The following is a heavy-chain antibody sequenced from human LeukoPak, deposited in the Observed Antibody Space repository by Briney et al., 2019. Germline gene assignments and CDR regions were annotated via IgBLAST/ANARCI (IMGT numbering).Heavy chain of an antibody. D-gene: IGHD3-10*01. V-gene: IGHV3-23*01. CDR1: GFTFSSYA. Sequence: GGSLRLSCAAYGFTFSSYAMSWVRQAPGKGLEWVSAISGSGGSTYYADSVKGRFTISRDNSKNTLYLQMNSLRAEDTAVYYCAKDHSAGLEGEVLRFGDPFDYWGQGTLVTVSS. J-gene: IGHJ4*02. CDR2: ISGSGGST. CDR3: AKDHSAGLEGEVLRFGDPFDY.